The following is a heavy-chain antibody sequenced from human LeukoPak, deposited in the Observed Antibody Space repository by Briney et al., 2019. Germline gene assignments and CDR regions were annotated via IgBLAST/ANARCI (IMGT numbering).Heavy chain of an antibody. CDR2: INPNSGGT. CDR1: GYTFTGYY. J-gene: IGHJ6*03. CDR3: ARDYIAAAGGEDYYYYMDV. Sequence: ASVKVSCKASGYTFTGYYMHWVRQAPGQGLEWMGWINPNSGGTNYAQKFQGRVTMTRDTSISTAYMELSRLRSDDTAVYYCARDYIAAAGGEDYYYYMDVWGKGTTVTVSS. D-gene: IGHD6-13*01. V-gene: IGHV1-2*02.